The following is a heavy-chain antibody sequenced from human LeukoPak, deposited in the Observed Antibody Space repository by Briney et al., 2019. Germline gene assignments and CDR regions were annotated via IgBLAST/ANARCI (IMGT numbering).Heavy chain of an antibody. CDR1: GGSISSYY. CDR3: ASMGYCSSTSCYTDNWFDP. J-gene: IGHJ5*02. D-gene: IGHD2-2*02. V-gene: IGHV4-59*01. CDR2: IYYSGCT. Sequence: PSETLSLTCTVSGGSISSYYWSWIRQPPGKGLEWIGYIYYSGCTNYNPSLKSRVTISVDTSKNQFSLKLSSVTAADTAVYYCASMGYCSSTSCYTDNWFDPWGQGTLVTVSS.